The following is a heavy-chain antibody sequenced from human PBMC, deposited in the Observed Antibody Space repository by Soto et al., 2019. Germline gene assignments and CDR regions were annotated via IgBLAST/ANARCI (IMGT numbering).Heavy chain of an antibody. V-gene: IGHV1-46*01. J-gene: IGHJ5*02. Sequence: QVQLVQSGAEVKKPGASVKVSCKASGYTFTSYYMHWVRQAPGQGLEWMGIIKPSGGSTSYAQKFQARGTMSRDACTRRVYMELSSLRSEDTAVYYCAKGGGYVGWFDPWGQGTLVNVSS. CDR3: AKGGGYVGWFDP. CDR1: GYTFTSYY. D-gene: IGHD5-12*01. CDR2: IKPSGGST.